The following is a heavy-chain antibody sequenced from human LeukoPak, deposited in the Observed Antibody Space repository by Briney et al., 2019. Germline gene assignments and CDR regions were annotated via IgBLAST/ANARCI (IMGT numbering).Heavy chain of an antibody. CDR2: ISDSGGST. CDR1: GFTFSSYA. J-gene: IGHJ4*02. D-gene: IGHD3-10*01. CDR3: AKRPRGNYLDPFDY. Sequence: PGGPLRLSCAASGFTFSSYAMSCVRHAPGKGLEWVSGISDSGGSTYYADSVKGRFTISRDNSKNRLYLQMNSLRAEDTAVYYCAKRPRGNYLDPFDYWGQGTLVTASS. V-gene: IGHV3-23*01.